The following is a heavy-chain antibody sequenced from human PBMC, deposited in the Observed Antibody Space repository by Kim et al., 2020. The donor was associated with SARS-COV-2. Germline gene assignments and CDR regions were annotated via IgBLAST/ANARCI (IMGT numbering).Heavy chain of an antibody. CDR1: GFTFSSYA. V-gene: IGHV3-30*04. CDR2: ISYDGSNK. D-gene: IGHD6-19*01. Sequence: GGSLRLSCAASGFTFSSYAMHWVRQAPGKGLEWVAVISYDGSNKYYADSVKGRFTISRDNSKNTLYLQMNSLRAEDTAVYYCARSGWYWTYYYYGMDVCGQGTTVTVSS. CDR3: ARSGWYWTYYYYGMDV. J-gene: IGHJ6*02.